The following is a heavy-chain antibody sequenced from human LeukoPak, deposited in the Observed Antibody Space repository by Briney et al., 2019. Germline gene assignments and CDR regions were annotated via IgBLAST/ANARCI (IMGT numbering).Heavy chain of an antibody. D-gene: IGHD2-2*01. CDR2: ISGSGGST. Sequence: GGSLRLSCAASGFTFSSYAMSWVRQAPGKGLEWVSAISGSGGSTYYADSVKGRFTISRDNSKNTLYLQMYSLRAEDTAVYYCARKHCSSTSCYLGYWGQGTLVTVSS. CDR1: GFTFSSYA. V-gene: IGHV3-23*01. J-gene: IGHJ4*02. CDR3: ARKHCSSTSCYLGY.